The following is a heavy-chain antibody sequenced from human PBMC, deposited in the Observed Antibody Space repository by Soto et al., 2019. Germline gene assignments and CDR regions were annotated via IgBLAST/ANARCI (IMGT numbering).Heavy chain of an antibody. J-gene: IGHJ5*01. CDR1: GFIFSSSW. Sequence: EVQLVESGGGLVLPGGSPRLSCAASGFIFSSSWMTWVRQAPGKGLVWVSRINSDGSSTSYADYVKGRFTISRDNAKNTLYLQMNSLRAEDTAVYYCARDPAPSGWFDYWGQGTLVTVSS. V-gene: IGHV3-74*01. D-gene: IGHD1-26*01. CDR2: INSDGSST. CDR3: ARDPAPSGWFDY.